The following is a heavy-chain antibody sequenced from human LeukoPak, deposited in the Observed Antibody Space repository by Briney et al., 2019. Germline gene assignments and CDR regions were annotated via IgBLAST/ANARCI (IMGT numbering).Heavy chain of an antibody. CDR3: AKDQSYSSGWYVVEENWLDP. V-gene: IGHV3-23*01. Sequence: PGGSLRLSCAASGFTFSSYAMSWVRQAPGKGLEWVSAISGSGGSTYYADSVKGRYTISRDNSKNTLYLQMNSLRAEDTAVYYCAKDQSYSSGWYVVEENWLDPWGQGTLVTVSS. J-gene: IGHJ5*02. CDR2: ISGSGGST. CDR1: GFTFSSYA. D-gene: IGHD6-19*01.